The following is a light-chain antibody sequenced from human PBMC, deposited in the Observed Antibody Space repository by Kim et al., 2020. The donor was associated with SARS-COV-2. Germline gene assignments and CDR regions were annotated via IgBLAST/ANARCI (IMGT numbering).Light chain of an antibody. CDR1: SLRTYY. Sequence: SSELTQDPAVSVALGQTVKITCQGDSLRTYYASWYQQKPGQAPILVIFGKYNRPSGIPDRFSGSSSGNTASLTITGAQAEDEADYYCNSRDRSLNYVIFGGGTQLTVL. CDR2: GKY. CDR3: NSRDRSLNYVI. J-gene: IGLJ2*01. V-gene: IGLV3-19*01.